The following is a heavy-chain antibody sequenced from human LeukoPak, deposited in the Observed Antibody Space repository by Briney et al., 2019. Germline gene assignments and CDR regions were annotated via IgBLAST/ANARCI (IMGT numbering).Heavy chain of an antibody. J-gene: IGHJ6*02. CDR2: INHSGST. CDR1: GGSFSGYY. CDR3: ARARLSSWANYYYYGMDV. Sequence: SETLSLTCAVYGGSFSGYYWSWVRQPPGKGLEWIGEINHSGSTNYNPSLKSRVTISVDTSKNQFSLKLSSVTAADTAVYYCARARLSSWANYYYYGMDVWGQGTTVTVSS. V-gene: IGHV4-34*01. D-gene: IGHD6-13*01.